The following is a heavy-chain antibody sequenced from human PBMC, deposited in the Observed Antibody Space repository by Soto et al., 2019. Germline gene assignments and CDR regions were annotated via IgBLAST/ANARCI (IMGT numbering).Heavy chain of an antibody. Sequence: PGESLKISCKGSGYSFTSYWISWVRQMPGKGLEWMGRIDPSDSYTNYSPSFQGHVTISADKSISTAYLQWSSLKASDTAMYYCARRPRANYCYYGMDVWGQGTTVTVSS. CDR3: ARRPRANYCYYGMDV. CDR1: GYSFTSYW. J-gene: IGHJ6*02. V-gene: IGHV5-10-1*01. CDR2: IDPSDSYT.